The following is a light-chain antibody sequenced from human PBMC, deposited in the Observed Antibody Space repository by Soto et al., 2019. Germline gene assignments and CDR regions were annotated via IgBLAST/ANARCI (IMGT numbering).Light chain of an antibody. Sequence: EIVLTQSPGTLSLSPGERATLSCRASQSVTSSHLAWYQQIPGQAPRLLIYDTSRRATGIPDRFSGSASGTDFTLTVSRLEPEDFAVYYCQQYNNWPFTLGPGTKVDIK. CDR1: QSVTSSH. V-gene: IGKV3-20*01. J-gene: IGKJ3*01. CDR3: QQYNNWPFT. CDR2: DTS.